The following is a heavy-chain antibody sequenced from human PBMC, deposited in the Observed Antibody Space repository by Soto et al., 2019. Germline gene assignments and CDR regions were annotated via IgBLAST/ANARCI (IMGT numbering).Heavy chain of an antibody. Sequence: EVQLVESGGGLVQPGGSLRLSCAASGFTFSSYWMHWVRQAPGKGLVWVSRINSDGSSTSYADSVKGRFTISRDNAKNTLYLQMNSLRAEDTAVYYCAREYGDIYYYYYGMDVWGQGTTVTVSS. CDR2: INSDGSST. J-gene: IGHJ6*02. CDR3: AREYGDIYYYYYGMDV. D-gene: IGHD4-17*01. CDR1: GFTFSSYW. V-gene: IGHV3-74*01.